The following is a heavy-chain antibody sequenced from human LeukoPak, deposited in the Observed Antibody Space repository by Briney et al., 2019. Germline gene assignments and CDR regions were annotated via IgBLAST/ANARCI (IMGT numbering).Heavy chain of an antibody. CDR3: AASSGVTLGRF. Sequence: SETLSLTCTVSGGSISSSSYYWGWIRQPPGKGPEWIGSIYYSGSTYYNPSLKSRVTLSVDTSMNQVSLKVTSLTAADTAVYYCAASSGVTLGRFWGQGALVTVSS. V-gene: IGHV4-39*07. CDR2: IYYSGST. D-gene: IGHD3-16*01. J-gene: IGHJ4*02. CDR1: GGSISSSSYY.